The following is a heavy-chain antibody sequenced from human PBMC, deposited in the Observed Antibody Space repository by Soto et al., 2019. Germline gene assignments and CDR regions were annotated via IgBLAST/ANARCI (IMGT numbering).Heavy chain of an antibody. CDR2: FYYSGST. CDR3: ARVWGMTPDY. V-gene: IGHV4-31*03. Sequence: QVQLQESGPGLVKPSQTLSLTCTVSGGSISSGGYYWSWIRQHPGKGLEWIGHFYYSGSTYYNPPLKSRVTMSVDTSKNQFSLKLSSVTAADTAMYYCARVWGMTPDYWGQGTLVTVSS. CDR1: GGSISSGGYY. D-gene: IGHD7-27*01. J-gene: IGHJ4*02.